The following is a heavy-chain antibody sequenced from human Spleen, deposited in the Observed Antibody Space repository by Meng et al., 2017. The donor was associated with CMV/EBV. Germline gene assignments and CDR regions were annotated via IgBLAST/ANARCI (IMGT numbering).Heavy chain of an antibody. Sequence: ASVKVSCKTSGYTFISYGISWVRQAPGQGLEWMGWISTYNGNTNYAQNFQGRVTMTTDTSTTTAYMELRSLRSDDTAVYYCARGAVVVPADINYYYYGMDVWGQGTTVTVSS. J-gene: IGHJ6*02. D-gene: IGHD2-2*01. CDR2: ISTYNGNT. V-gene: IGHV1-18*01. CDR3: ARGAVVVPADINYYYYGMDV. CDR1: GYTFISYG.